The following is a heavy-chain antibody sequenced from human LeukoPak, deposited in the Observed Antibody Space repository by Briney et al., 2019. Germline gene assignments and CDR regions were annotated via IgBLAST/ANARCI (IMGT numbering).Heavy chain of an antibody. CDR2: INPNSGGT. CDR3: ARYYGDLHWCFDL. Sequence: ASVKVSCKASGYTFTGYYMHWVRQAPGQGLEWMGWINPNSGGTIYAQKFQGRVTMTRDTSISTAYMELSSLRSDDTAVYYCARYYGDLHWCFDLWGRGTLVTVSS. V-gene: IGHV1-2*02. J-gene: IGHJ2*01. D-gene: IGHD4-17*01. CDR1: GYTFTGYY.